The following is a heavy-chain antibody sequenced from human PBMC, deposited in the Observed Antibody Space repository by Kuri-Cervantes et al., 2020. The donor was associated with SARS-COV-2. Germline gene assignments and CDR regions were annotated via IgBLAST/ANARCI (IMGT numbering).Heavy chain of an antibody. Sequence: GESLKISCAASGFTFSSYAMSWVRQAPGKGLEWVSVIYSGGSTYYADSVKGRFTIPRDNSKNTLYLQMNSLRAEDTAVYYCARGGGSGSYPSDYWGQGTLVTVSS. V-gene: IGHV3-53*01. CDR1: GFTFSSYA. J-gene: IGHJ4*02. CDR3: ARGGGSGSYPSDY. D-gene: IGHD3-10*01. CDR2: IYSGGST.